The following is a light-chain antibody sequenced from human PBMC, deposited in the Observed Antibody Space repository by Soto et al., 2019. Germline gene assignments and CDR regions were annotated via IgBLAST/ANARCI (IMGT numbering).Light chain of an antibody. CDR1: QSVSSSY. CDR3: QQYGSSPGYT. Sequence: EIVLTQSPGNLSLSPGERATLSCRVSQSVSSSYLAWYQQKPGQAPRLLIYGASSRATGIPDRFSGSGSGTDFTLTISRLEPEDFAVYYCQQYGSSPGYTFGQGTKLEIK. J-gene: IGKJ2*01. CDR2: GAS. V-gene: IGKV3-20*01.